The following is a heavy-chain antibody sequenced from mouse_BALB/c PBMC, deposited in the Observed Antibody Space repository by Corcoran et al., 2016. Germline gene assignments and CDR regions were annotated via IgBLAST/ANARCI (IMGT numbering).Heavy chain of an antibody. J-gene: IGHJ2*01. CDR2: IDPENGNT. Sequence: EVQLQQSGAELVRPGALVKLSCKASGFNIKDYYMHWVKQRPEQGLEWIGWIDPENGNTIYDPKFQGKASITADTSSNTAYLQLSSLTSEDTAVYYCATPSNGNHGYWGQGTTLTVSS. V-gene: IGHV14-1*02. CDR1: GFNIKDYY. CDR3: ATPSNGNHGY. D-gene: IGHD2-1*01.